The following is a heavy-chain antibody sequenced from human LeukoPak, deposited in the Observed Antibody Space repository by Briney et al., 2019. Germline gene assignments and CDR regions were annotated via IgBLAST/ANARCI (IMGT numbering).Heavy chain of an antibody. CDR3: ARQEGIAAAGTGYYYYYGMDV. D-gene: IGHD6-13*01. V-gene: IGHV5-10-1*01. Sequence: GESLKISCKGSGYSFTNYWISWVRQMPGKGLERMGRIDPSDSYTNHSPSFQGHVTISADKSISTAYLQWSSLKASDTAMYYCARQEGIAAAGTGYYYYYGMDVWGQGTTATVSS. CDR1: GYSFTNYW. J-gene: IGHJ6*02. CDR2: IDPSDSYT.